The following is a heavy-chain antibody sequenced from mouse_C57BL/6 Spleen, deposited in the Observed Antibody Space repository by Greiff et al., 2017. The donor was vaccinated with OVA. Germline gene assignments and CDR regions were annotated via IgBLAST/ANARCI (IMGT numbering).Heavy chain of an antibody. CDR3: ARKTVVVDY. J-gene: IGHJ2*01. V-gene: IGHV1-64*01. CDR2: INPYNGGT. CDR1: GYTFTSYW. Sequence: QVQLQQPGAELVKPGASVKLSCKASGYTFTSYWMHWVKQRPGQGLEWIGVINPYNGGTSYNQKFKGKATLTVDKSSSPAYMELNSLTSEDSAVYYCARKTVVVDYWGQGTTLTVSS. D-gene: IGHD1-1*01.